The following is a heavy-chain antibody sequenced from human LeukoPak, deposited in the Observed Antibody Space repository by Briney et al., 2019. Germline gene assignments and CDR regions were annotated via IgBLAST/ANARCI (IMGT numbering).Heavy chain of an antibody. CDR2: IRYDGSSK. J-gene: IGHJ3*02. CDR1: GFTFSSYG. Sequence: GGSLRLSCAASGFTFSSYGMHWVRQAPGKGLEWVAFIRYDGSSKYCADSVKGRFTISRDNSKNTLYLQMNSQRAEDTAVYYCAKDLSKGPGGDAFDIWGQGTMVTVSS. D-gene: IGHD2-2*01. CDR3: AKDLSKGPGGDAFDI. V-gene: IGHV3-30*02.